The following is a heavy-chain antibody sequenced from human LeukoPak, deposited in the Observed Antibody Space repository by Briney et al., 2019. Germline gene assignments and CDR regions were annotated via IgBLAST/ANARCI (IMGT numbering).Heavy chain of an antibody. D-gene: IGHD4-17*01. CDR3: AKVIHGAVTFDI. V-gene: IGHV1-2*02. CDR1: GYTFTGYY. CDR2: INPDSGDT. J-gene: IGHJ3*02. Sequence: ASVKVSCKASGYTFTGYYMHWVRQAPGQGLEWMGWINPDSGDTNYAQRFQGRVTMTRDTSISTAYTELSRLTSDDTAMYYCAKVIHGAVTFDIWGQGTMVTVSS.